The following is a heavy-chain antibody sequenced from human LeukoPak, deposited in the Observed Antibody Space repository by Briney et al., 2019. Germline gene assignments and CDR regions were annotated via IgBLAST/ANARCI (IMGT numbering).Heavy chain of an antibody. CDR2: IYSGGNT. CDR1: GFTLSSYE. CDR3: ARRAGEYSHPYDY. J-gene: IGHJ4*02. D-gene: IGHD4-17*01. V-gene: IGHV3-53*01. Sequence: GGSLRLSCIASGFTLSSYEMSWIRQAPGKGLEWVSFIYSGGNTHYSDSVKGRFTISRDNSKNTLYLQMNSLRADDTAVYYCARRAGEYSHPYDYWGQGTLVTVSS.